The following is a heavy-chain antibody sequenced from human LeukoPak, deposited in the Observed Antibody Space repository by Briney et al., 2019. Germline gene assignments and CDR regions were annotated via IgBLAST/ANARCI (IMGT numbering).Heavy chain of an antibody. CDR2: IYYSGST. J-gene: IGHJ4*02. Sequence: PSETLSLTCTVSGGSISSYYWSWIRQPPGKGLEWIGYIYYSGSTNYNPSLKSRVTISVDTSKNQFSLKLSSVTAADTAVYYCARAVGNYYGNDYWGQGTLVTVSS. D-gene: IGHD3-10*01. V-gene: IGHV4-59*01. CDR3: ARAVGNYYGNDY. CDR1: GGSISSYY.